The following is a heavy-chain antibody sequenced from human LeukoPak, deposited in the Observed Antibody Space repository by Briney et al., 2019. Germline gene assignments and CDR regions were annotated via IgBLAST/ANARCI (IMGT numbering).Heavy chain of an antibody. CDR3: AKRAAAGQFDF. D-gene: IGHD6-13*01. Sequence: GRSLRLSCAASGFTFNNCGMLWVRQAPVKGLEWVAVIWYDGSDSYYADSVKGRFTVSRDNSKNTLYLQMNSLRAEDTAVYYCAKRAAAGQFDFWGQGTLVTVSS. J-gene: IGHJ4*02. V-gene: IGHV3-33*06. CDR2: IWYDGSDS. CDR1: GFTFNNCG.